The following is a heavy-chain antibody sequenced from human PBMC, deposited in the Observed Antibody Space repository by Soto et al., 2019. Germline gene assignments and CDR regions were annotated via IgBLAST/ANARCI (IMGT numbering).Heavy chain of an antibody. CDR2: IAYDGSNA. D-gene: IGHD2-15*01. Sequence: QVQLVESGGGVVQPGGSLRLSCAASGFTFRNYAMHWVRQAPGKGLECLAVIAYDGSNAFYRDSVKGRFTISRDNSKTTLYLHMNNLRSEDTGVYYCARGDREDILVVVGARPGEYAIDIWGQGTTVTVSS. CDR3: ARGDREDILVVVGARPGEYAIDI. V-gene: IGHV3-30-3*01. CDR1: GFTFRNYA. J-gene: IGHJ6*02.